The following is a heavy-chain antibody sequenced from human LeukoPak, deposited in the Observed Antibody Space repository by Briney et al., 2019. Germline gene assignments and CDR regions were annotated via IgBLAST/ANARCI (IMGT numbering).Heavy chain of an antibody. CDR2: ISSNGGST. Sequence: GGSLRLSCSASGFTFSSYVMHWVRQAPGKGLEYVSAISSNGGSTYYTDSVKGRFTISRDNSKNTLYFQISSLRAEDTAVYYCXXGGYHDYWGQGTLVTVSS. V-gene: IGHV3-64D*06. CDR1: GFTFSSYV. D-gene: IGHD1-26*01. CDR3: XXGGYHDY. J-gene: IGHJ4*02.